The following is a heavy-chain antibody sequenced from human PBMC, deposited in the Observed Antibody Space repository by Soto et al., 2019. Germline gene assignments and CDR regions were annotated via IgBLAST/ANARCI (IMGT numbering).Heavy chain of an antibody. J-gene: IGHJ6*02. CDR2: INDSGST. CDR3: AGRWNYYYGMDV. Sequence: QVHLQQWGARLLKPSETLSLTCGVYGGSFSGYYWSWIRQPSGKGLEWIGEINDSGSTNNNPSLKSRVTISADRSKNQFSLNLTSVTAADTAVYYCAGRWNYYYGMDVWGQGTTVTVSS. CDR1: GGSFSGYY. D-gene: IGHD1-26*01. V-gene: IGHV4-34*01.